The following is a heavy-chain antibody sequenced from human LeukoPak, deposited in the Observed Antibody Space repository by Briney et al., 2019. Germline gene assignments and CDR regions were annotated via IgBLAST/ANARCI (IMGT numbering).Heavy chain of an antibody. V-gene: IGHV3-73*01. CDR1: GFTFSSHW. CDR2: IRSNANNYAT. D-gene: IGHD1-26*01. Sequence: PGGSLRLSCAASGFTFSSHWMSWVRQAPGKGLEWVGRIRSNANNYATAYAASVKGRFTISRDDSTNTAYLQMNSLKTEDTAVYYCTGLPPYTGSYYGYWGQGTLITVSS. CDR3: TGLPPYTGSYYGY. J-gene: IGHJ4*02.